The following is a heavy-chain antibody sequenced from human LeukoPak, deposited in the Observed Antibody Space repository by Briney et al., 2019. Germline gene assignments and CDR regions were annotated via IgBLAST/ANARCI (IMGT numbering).Heavy chain of an antibody. V-gene: IGHV1-69*05. CDR3: ARGLAAAGTAY. CDR2: IIPIFGTA. J-gene: IGHJ4*02. D-gene: IGHD6-13*01. Sequence: ASVKVSCKASGGTFSSYAISWVRQAPGQGLEWMGRIIPIFGTANYAQKFQGRVTITTDESTSTAYMELNSLRAEDTALYYCARGLAAAGTAYWGQGTLVTVSS. CDR1: GGTFSSYA.